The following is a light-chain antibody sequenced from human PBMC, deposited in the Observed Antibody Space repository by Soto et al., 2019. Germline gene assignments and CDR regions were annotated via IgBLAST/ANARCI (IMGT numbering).Light chain of an antibody. Sequence: PGERATLSCWASESVGDYLAWYQQKPGQAPRLLIYGATKRTSGTPDRFSDTGSETAFTLAISRLEPGDFAVYYCQQYVTSPAITFGQGTRLEIK. CDR2: GAT. J-gene: IGKJ5*01. V-gene: IGKV3-20*01. CDR3: QQYVTSPAIT. CDR1: ESVGDY.